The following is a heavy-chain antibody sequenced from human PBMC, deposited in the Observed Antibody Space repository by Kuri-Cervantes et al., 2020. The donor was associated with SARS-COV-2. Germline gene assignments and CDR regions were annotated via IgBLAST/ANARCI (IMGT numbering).Heavy chain of an antibody. D-gene: IGHD3-22*01. CDR3: ARDSSGYYRLDY. CDR1: GLTFSSYS. V-gene: IGHV3-21*01. J-gene: IGHJ4*02. CDR2: ISSSSSYI. Sequence: GESLKISCAASGLTFSSYSMSWVRQAPGKGLGWVSSISSSSSYIYYADSVKGRFTISRDNAKNSLYLQMNSLRAEDTAVYYCARDSSGYYRLDYWGQGTLVTVSS.